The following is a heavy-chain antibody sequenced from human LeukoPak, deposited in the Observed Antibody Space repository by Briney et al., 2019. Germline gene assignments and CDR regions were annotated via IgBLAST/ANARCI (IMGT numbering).Heavy chain of an antibody. Sequence: ASVRVSCKASGGTLRSYAISWVRQAPGQGLEWMGRIIPIFGTAKYAQKFQGRVTITTDESTSTAYVELSSLTSEDTAVYYCARAPSYSSNWYDYWGRGTLVTVSS. V-gene: IGHV1-69*05. D-gene: IGHD6-19*01. CDR3: ARAPSYSSNWYDY. CDR2: IIPIFGTA. CDR1: GGTLRSYA. J-gene: IGHJ5*01.